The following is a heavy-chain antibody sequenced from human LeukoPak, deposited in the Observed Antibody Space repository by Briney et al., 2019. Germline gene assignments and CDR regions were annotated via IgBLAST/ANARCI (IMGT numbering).Heavy chain of an antibody. J-gene: IGHJ4*02. Sequence: QSGGSLRLSCAASGFTFNSYAMSWVRQAPGKGLEWVSAIPSSGGSTYYADSVKGRFTISRDNSKNTLHVQMNCLRAEDTAVYYCAKHMGSSSGYYFPDWGQGTLVTVSS. V-gene: IGHV3-23*01. D-gene: IGHD3-22*01. CDR1: GFTFNSYA. CDR3: AKHMGSSSGYYFPD. CDR2: IPSSGGST.